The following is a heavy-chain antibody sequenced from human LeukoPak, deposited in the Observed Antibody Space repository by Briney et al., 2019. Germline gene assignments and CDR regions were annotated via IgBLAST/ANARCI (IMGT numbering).Heavy chain of an antibody. V-gene: IGHV3-48*01. J-gene: IGHJ4*02. CDR3: ARAWDYYGSGSYYTPYYFDY. CDR1: GFTFSSYS. D-gene: IGHD3-10*01. Sequence: GGSLRLSCAASGFTFSSYSMNWVRQAPGKGLEWVSYISSSSSTIYYADSVKGRFTISRDNAKNSLYLQMNSLRAEDTAVYYCARAWDYYGSGSYYTPYYFDYWGQGTLVTVSS. CDR2: ISSSSSTI.